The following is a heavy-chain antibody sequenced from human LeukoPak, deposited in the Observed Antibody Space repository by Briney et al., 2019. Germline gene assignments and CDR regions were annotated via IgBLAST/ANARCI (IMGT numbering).Heavy chain of an antibody. Sequence: KASETLSLTCAVYGGSFSGYYWSWIRQPPVKGLEWIGEINHSGSTNYNPSLKSRVTISVDTSKNQFSLKLSSVTAADTAVYYCARGYSSSWYTVRAFDIWGQGTMVTVSS. CDR3: ARGYSSSWYTVRAFDI. CDR1: GGSFSGYY. V-gene: IGHV4-34*01. CDR2: INHSGST. J-gene: IGHJ3*02. D-gene: IGHD6-13*01.